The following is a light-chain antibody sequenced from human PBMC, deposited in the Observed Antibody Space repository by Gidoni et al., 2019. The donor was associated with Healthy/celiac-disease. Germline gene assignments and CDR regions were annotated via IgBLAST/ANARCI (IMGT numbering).Light chain of an antibody. Sequence: DIQMTQSPSSLSASVGDRVTITCQASQDISNYLNWYQQKPGKATKLLIYDASNLETGVPSRVSGSGSGTDFTFTISSLQPEDIATYYCQQYDNLPPLTFGGGTKVEIK. V-gene: IGKV1-33*01. CDR1: QDISNY. J-gene: IGKJ4*01. CDR3: QQYDNLPPLT. CDR2: DAS.